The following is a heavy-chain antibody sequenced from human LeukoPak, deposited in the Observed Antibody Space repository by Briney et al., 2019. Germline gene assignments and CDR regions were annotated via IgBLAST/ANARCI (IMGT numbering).Heavy chain of an antibody. V-gene: IGHV3-66*01. J-gene: IGHJ4*02. CDR2: IYSGGSR. Sequence: GGSLRLSCAASGLTVSNNYITWLRQAPGKGLEWVSVIYSGGSRYYAESVRGRFTISRDNHKNTLYLQLNSLRAEDTAVYYCANDRGYYSGGRCYSGFYYWGQGTLVTVSS. CDR1: GLTVSNNY. D-gene: IGHD2-15*01. CDR3: ANDRGYYSGGRCYSGFYY.